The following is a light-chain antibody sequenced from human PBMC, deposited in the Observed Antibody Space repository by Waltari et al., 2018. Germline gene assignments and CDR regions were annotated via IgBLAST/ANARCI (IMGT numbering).Light chain of an antibody. J-gene: IGLJ2*01. Sequence: QSGLTQPASVSASPGESITISCTGTSGDIGGSDFVSWYQHHPGRAPKVLIFDLNHRPSGISDRFAGSKSGNTASLTISELQPEDDADYYCRSHSTNNIVLFGGGTKVTVL. CDR1: SGDIGGSDF. V-gene: IGLV2-14*01. CDR3: RSHSTNNIVL. CDR2: DLN.